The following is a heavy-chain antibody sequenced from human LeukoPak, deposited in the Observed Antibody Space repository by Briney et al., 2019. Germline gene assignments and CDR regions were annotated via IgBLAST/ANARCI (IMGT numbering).Heavy chain of an antibody. J-gene: IGHJ5*02. CDR2: INPNSGGT. V-gene: IGHV1-2*02. CDR3: ARDSRGWYHWFDP. D-gene: IGHD6-19*01. Sequence: ASVKVSCQASGYTYTGYYMHWVRQAPGQGLEWMGWINPNSGGTNYAQKFQGRITMTRDTSISTAYMELSRLRSDDTAVYYCARDSRGWYHWFDPWGQGTLVTVSS. CDR1: GYTYTGYY.